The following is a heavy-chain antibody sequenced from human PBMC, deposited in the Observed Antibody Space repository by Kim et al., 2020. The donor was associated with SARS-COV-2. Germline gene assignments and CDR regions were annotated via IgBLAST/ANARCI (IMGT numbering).Heavy chain of an antibody. CDR3: ARRDCSGGSCYMLDY. Sequence: GGSLRLSCAASGFTFDDYGMSWVRQAPGKGLEWVSGINWNGGSTGYADSVKGRFTISRDNAKNSLYLQMNSLRAEDTALYYCARRDCSGGSCYMLDYWGQGTLVTVSS. V-gene: IGHV3-20*04. J-gene: IGHJ4*02. CDR1: GFTFDDYG. CDR2: INWNGGST. D-gene: IGHD2-15*01.